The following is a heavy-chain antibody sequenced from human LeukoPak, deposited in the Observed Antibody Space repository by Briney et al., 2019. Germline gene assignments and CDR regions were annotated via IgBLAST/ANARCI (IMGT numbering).Heavy chain of an antibody. Sequence: SETLSLTCTVSGGSISSNTCYWDWIRQPPGKGLEWIGTICSSGSTYYNPSLKSRLTISVDTSKNQFSLKLSSVTAADTAVYYCARAFAEWELLSGAWFDPWGQGTLVSVSS. J-gene: IGHJ5*02. V-gene: IGHV4-39*07. D-gene: IGHD1-26*01. CDR2: ICSSGST. CDR3: ARAFAEWELLSGAWFDP. CDR1: GGSISSNTCY.